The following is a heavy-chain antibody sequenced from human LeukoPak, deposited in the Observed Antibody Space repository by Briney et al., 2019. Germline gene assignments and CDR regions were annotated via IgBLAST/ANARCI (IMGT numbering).Heavy chain of an antibody. Sequence: PSETLSLTCTVSGDSISTDYWSWIRQSPGKGLEWIGYINYSGNSEYNPSLKSRVTISVDRSKNQVSLKMRSVTAADTAVYYCARVDCISKTCYNYWALGALVTVSS. J-gene: IGHJ4*02. D-gene: IGHD2-21*01. V-gene: IGHV4-59*12. CDR3: ARVDCISKTCYNY. CDR2: INYSGNS. CDR1: GDSISTDY.